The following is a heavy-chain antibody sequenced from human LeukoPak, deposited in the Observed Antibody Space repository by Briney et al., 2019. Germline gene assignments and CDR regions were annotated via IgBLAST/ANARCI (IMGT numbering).Heavy chain of an antibody. J-gene: IGHJ4*02. CDR2: IIPIFGTA. D-gene: IGHD3-3*01. V-gene: IGHV1-69*05. Sequence: ASVKVSCKASGYTFTSYGISWVRQAPGQGLEWMGGIIPIFGTANYAQKFQGRVTITTDESTSTAYMELSSLRSEDTAVYYCARVGYYDFWSGYLLDYWGQGTLVTVSS. CDR3: ARVGYYDFWSGYLLDY. CDR1: GYTFTSYG.